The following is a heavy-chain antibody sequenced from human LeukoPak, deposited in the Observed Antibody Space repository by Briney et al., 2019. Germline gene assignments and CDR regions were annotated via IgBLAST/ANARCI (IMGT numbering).Heavy chain of an antibody. J-gene: IGHJ6*03. V-gene: IGHV3-48*03. CDR3: ARGPYSYGYYYYYMDV. Sequence: GGSLRLSCAASGFTFSSYEMNWVRQAPGKGLEWVSYISSSGSTIYYADSVKGRFTISRDNAKNSLYLQMNSLRAEDTAVYYCARGPYSYGYYYYYMDVWGKGTTVTISS. CDR1: GFTFSSYE. CDR2: ISSSGSTI. D-gene: IGHD5-18*01.